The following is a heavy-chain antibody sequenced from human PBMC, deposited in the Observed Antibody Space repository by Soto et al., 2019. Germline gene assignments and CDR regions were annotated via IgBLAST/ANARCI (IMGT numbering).Heavy chain of an antibody. D-gene: IGHD7-27*01. J-gene: IGHJ3*02. CDR3: ARNVDLGPNDAFDI. CDR2: ISSSSSTI. CDR1: GFTFSSYS. V-gene: IGHV3-48*01. Sequence: GGSLRLSCAASGFTFSSYSMNWVRQAPGKGLEWVSYISSSSSTIYYADSVKGRFTISRDNAKNSLYLQMNSLRAEDTAVYYCARNVDLGPNDAFDIWGQGTMVTVSS.